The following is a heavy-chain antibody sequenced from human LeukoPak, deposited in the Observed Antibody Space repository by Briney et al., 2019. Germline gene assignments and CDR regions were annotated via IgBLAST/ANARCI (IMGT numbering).Heavy chain of an antibody. V-gene: IGHV3-7*01. CDR2: VKQDGSEK. CDR3: VRVGATSGWYFDL. D-gene: IGHD1-26*01. J-gene: IGHJ2*01. CDR1: GFTFSSYW. Sequence: PGGSLRLSCAASGFTFSSYWMSWVRQAPGKGLEWVANVKQDGSEKYYVDSVKGRFTISRDNAKNSLYLQMNSLRAEDTAVYYCVRVGATSGWYFDLWGRGTLVTVSS.